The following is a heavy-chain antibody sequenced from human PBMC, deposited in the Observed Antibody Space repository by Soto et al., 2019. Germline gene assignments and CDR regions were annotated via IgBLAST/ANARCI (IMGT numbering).Heavy chain of an antibody. D-gene: IGHD6-19*01. Sequence: SETLSLTCTVSGGSISSYYWSWIRQPPGKGLEWIGYIYYSGSTNYNPSLKSRVTISVDTSKNQFSLKLSSVTAADTAVYYCGLKEVDGTFHWFDPWGQGTLVTVSP. CDR3: GLKEVDGTFHWFDP. CDR1: GGSISSYY. CDR2: IYYSGST. V-gene: IGHV4-59*08. J-gene: IGHJ5*02.